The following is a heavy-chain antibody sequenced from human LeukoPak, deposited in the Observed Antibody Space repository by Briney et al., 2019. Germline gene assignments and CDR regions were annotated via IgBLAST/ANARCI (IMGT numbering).Heavy chain of an antibody. CDR1: GFTVSSNY. Sequence: SGGSLRLSCAASGFTVSSNYMSWVRQAPGKGLEWVSVIYSGGSTYYADSVKGRFTISRDNSKNTLYLQMNSLRAEDTAVYYCAKGEVGESDYGDYDYLQHWGQGTLVTVSS. D-gene: IGHD4-17*01. V-gene: IGHV3-66*02. J-gene: IGHJ1*01. CDR3: AKGEVGESDYGDYDYLQH. CDR2: IYSGGST.